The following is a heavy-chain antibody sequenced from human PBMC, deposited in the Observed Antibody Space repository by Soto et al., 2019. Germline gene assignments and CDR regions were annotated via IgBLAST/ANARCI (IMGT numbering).Heavy chain of an antibody. CDR2: ISGYNGDT. Sequence: QVQLVQSGAEVKKPGASVKVSCNASGYTFNNYGVTWVRQAPGQGLEWMGWISGYNGDTNYAQKLQGRVTLTTDTSTTTAYMELTSLTSDDTAVYYCARDQSSGWYGKESGMDVWGQGTTVTVSS. J-gene: IGHJ6*02. CDR3: ARDQSSGWYGKESGMDV. V-gene: IGHV1-18*01. D-gene: IGHD6-19*01. CDR1: GYTFNNYG.